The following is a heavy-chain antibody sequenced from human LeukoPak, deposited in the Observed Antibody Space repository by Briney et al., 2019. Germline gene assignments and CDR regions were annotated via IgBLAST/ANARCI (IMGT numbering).Heavy chain of an antibody. D-gene: IGHD2-2*01. CDR2: FYDSVST. J-gene: IGHJ3*01. V-gene: IGHV4-59*08. Sequence: SETLSLTCTVSGGSISSSYWSWIRQSPGKGLEWIGYFYDSVSTKYNPSLKRRVTISTDTSKNQLSLKLKSVTAADTAVYYCARHGAFFTGGFCSSANCYVDGLHTWGQGIMVSVST. CDR3: ARHGAFFTGGFCSSANCYVDGLHT. CDR1: GGSISSSY.